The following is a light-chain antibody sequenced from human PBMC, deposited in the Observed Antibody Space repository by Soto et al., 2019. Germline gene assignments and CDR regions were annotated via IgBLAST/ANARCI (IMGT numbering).Light chain of an antibody. J-gene: IGLJ2*01. CDR2: DVS. CDR3: SSYTSSSTLVV. V-gene: IGLV2-14*01. Sequence: QSDLTQPASVSGYPGQSITISCTGTSSDVGGYNYVSWYQQHPGKAPKLMIYDVSNRPSGVSNRFSGSKSGNTASLTISGLQAEDEADYYCSSYTSSSTLVVFGGGTKLTV. CDR1: SSDVGGYNY.